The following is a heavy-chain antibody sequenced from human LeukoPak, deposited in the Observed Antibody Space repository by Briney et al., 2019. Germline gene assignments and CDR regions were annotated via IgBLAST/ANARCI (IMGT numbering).Heavy chain of an antibody. CDR1: GGSISRYF. Sequence: PSETLSLTCTVFGGSISRYFWNWIRQPPGKGLEWIGYVHYTGDTSYNPSLKSRVSISVDTSKDQFSLKLSSVTAADTAIYYCARDFSRGQQLDYWGQGTLVTVSS. V-gene: IGHV4-59*01. J-gene: IGHJ4*02. CDR3: ARDFSRGQQLDY. CDR2: VHYTGDT. D-gene: IGHD1/OR15-1a*01.